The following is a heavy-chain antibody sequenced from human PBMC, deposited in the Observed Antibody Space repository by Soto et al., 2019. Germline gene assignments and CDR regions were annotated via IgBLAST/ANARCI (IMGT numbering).Heavy chain of an antibody. CDR3: ARSTRSWFDP. CDR2: IYYRST. J-gene: IGHJ5*02. Sequence: QVQLQESGPGLVKPSETLSLTCTVSGGSISSYYWSWIRQPPGKGLECIGYIYYRSTNYNPSLKIRVTISVDTSKNQCSLKLSSVTAADTAVYYCARSTRSWFDPWGQGTLVTVSS. V-gene: IGHV4-59*08. CDR1: GGSISSYY.